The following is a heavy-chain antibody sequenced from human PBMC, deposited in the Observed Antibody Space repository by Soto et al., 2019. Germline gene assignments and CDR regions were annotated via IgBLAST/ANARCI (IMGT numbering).Heavy chain of an antibody. Sequence: QLQLQESGSRLVKPSQTLSLTCAVSGGSISRAGYSWSWIRQSPGKGLEWIGYIYNSGSTFYNPSLKSRLTISVDRSKNQLSLQLNSVTAADTAMYYCASSRVVTTYFDYWGQGTLVTVSS. CDR3: ASSRVVTTYFDY. V-gene: IGHV4-30-2*06. CDR2: IYNSGST. CDR1: GGSISRAGYS. D-gene: IGHD2-21*02. J-gene: IGHJ4*02.